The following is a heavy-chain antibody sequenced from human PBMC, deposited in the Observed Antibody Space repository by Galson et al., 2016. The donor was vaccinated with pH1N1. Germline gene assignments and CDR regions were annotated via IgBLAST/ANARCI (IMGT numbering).Heavy chain of an antibody. D-gene: IGHD4-17*01. Sequence: QSGAEVKRPGESLKISCKGSGYRFPSSWIGWVRQMPGKGLEWMGIIYLGGSLIRYRPSFQGQVTISADKSVNIVYLEWVSLKASDTAMYYCARQNDYGDYRGDAFGIWGQGIMVTVSS. J-gene: IGHJ3*02. CDR3: ARQNDYGDYRGDAFGI. V-gene: IGHV5-51*01. CDR2: IYLGGSLI. CDR1: GYRFPSSW.